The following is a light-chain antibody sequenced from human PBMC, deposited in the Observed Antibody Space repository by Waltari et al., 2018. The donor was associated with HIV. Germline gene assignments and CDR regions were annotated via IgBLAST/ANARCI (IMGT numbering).Light chain of an antibody. V-gene: IGLV2-8*01. Sequence: QPALTQHPSASGSLGPSVTISCPGSRNDVGGYEHVAWYQQFPGKAPKLIIYQVTKRPSGVPDRFVGSKSGSTASLTVSGLQAEDEADYYCTSYAGSTFTIFGGGTKLTVL. CDR1: RNDVGGYEH. J-gene: IGLJ2*01. CDR2: QVT. CDR3: TSYAGSTFTI.